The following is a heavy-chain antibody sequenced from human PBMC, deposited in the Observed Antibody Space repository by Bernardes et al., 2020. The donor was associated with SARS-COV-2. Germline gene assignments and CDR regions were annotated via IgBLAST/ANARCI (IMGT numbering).Heavy chain of an antibody. Sequence: TLSLTCAVSGGSISSGGYSWSWIRQPPGKGLEWIGYIYHSGSTYYNPSLKSRVTISVDRSKNQFSLKLSSVTAADTAVYYCARSFYDSSGYRFDYWGQGTLVTVSS. V-gene: IGHV4-30-2*01. D-gene: IGHD3-22*01. J-gene: IGHJ4*02. CDR2: IYHSGST. CDR3: ARSFYDSSGYRFDY. CDR1: GGSISSGGYS.